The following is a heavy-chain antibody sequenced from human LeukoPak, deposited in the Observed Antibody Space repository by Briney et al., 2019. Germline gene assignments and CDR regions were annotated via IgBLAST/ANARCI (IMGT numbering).Heavy chain of an antibody. CDR1: GYTFTSYG. CDR2: ISAYNGNT. D-gene: IGHD6-6*01. V-gene: IGHV1-18*01. CDR3: ARDKTWTLSMSIAAPFIDY. J-gene: IGHJ4*02. Sequence: ASVKVSCKASGYTFTSYGISWVRQAPGQGLEWMGWISAYNGNTNYAQKLQGRVTMTTDTSTSTAYMELRSLRSDDTAVYYCARDKTWTLSMSIAAPFIDYWGQGTLVTVSS.